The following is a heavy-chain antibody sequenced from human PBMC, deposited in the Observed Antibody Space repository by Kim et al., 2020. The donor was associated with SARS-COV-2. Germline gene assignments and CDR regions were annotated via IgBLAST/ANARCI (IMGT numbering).Heavy chain of an antibody. D-gene: IGHD3-3*02. Sequence: SQKFQGRVTITRDTSASTAYMELSSLRSEDTAVYYCARGILMPHWYFDLWGRGTLVTVSS. V-gene: IGHV1-3*01. CDR3: ARGILMPHWYFDL. J-gene: IGHJ2*01.